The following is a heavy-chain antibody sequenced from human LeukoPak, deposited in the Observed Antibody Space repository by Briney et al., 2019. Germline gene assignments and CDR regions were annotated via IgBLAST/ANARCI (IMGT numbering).Heavy chain of an antibody. Sequence: ASVKVSCKASGGTFSSYTISWVRQAPGQGLEWMGRIIPILGIANYAQKFQGRVTITEDKSTGTAYMELSSLRSEDTAVYYCARVGYCSSTSCRSKGVNNWFDPWGQGTLVTVSS. CDR3: ARVGYCSSTSCRSKGVNNWFDP. CDR1: GGTFSSYT. CDR2: IIPILGIA. V-gene: IGHV1-69*02. D-gene: IGHD2-2*01. J-gene: IGHJ5*02.